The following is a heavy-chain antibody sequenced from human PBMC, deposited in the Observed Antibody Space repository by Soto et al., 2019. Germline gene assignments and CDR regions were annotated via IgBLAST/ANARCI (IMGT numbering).Heavy chain of an antibody. Sequence: QVQLQESGPGLVKPSETLSLTCTVSGGSISSYYWSWIRQPPGKGLEWIGYIYYSGSTNYNPSLKSRVTISVDTSKNQFSLKLSSVTAADTAVYYCARVRGYCSGGSCYSGNFSYYYYMDVWGKGTTVTVSS. V-gene: IGHV4-59*01. CDR3: ARVRGYCSGGSCYSGNFSYYYYMDV. CDR2: IYYSGST. D-gene: IGHD2-15*01. CDR1: GGSISSYY. J-gene: IGHJ6*03.